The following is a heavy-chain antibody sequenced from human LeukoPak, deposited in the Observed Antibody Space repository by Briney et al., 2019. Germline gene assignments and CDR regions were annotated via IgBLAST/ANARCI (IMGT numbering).Heavy chain of an antibody. CDR3: ARNFDL. J-gene: IGHJ5*02. Sequence: SETLSFTGAVYSGSLSGHFWSWIRQPPGKGLEWIGEVSHTGDTNYNPSLKSRATASVDTSKTQFSLKLTSVTAADTSVYYCARNFDLWGQGTLVTVSS. V-gene: IGHV4-34*01. CDR1: SGSLSGHF. CDR2: VSHTGDT.